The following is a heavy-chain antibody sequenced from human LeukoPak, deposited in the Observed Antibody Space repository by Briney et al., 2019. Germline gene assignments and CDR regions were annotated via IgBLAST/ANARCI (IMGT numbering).Heavy chain of an antibody. D-gene: IGHD3-22*01. CDR3: ARESGYYDKAFDI. Sequence: GASVKVSCKASGYTFTSYYIHWVRQALGQGLEWTAILNPSGGSTSYAQKFQGRVTMTRDTSTSIVYMELSSLRSEDTAVYYCARESGYYDKAFDIWGQGTMVTVSS. J-gene: IGHJ3*02. V-gene: IGHV1-46*01. CDR2: LNPSGGST. CDR1: GYTFTSYY.